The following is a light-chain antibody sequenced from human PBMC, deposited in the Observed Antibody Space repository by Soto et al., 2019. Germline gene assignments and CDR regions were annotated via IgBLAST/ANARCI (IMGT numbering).Light chain of an antibody. CDR3: CSYAGSSTWV. CDR2: EVN. V-gene: IGLV2-23*02. J-gene: IGLJ2*01. Sequence: QSALTQPASVSGSPGQSITISCTGTSSDVGNYNFVSWYQQYPGKAPKAMIYEVNKRPSGISNRFSGSKSGNTASLTISGLQAEDEADYYCCSYAGSSTWVFGGGTMLTVL. CDR1: SSDVGNYNF.